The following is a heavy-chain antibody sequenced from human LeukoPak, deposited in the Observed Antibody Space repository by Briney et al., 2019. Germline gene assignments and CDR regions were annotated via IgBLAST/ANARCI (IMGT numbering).Heavy chain of an antibody. CDR3: ARSPLRIAAAARGAFDI. V-gene: IGHV4-4*02. J-gene: IGHJ3*02. Sequence: SETLSLTCAVSGGSISSSNWWSWVRQPPGKGLEWIGEIYHSGSTNYNPSLKSRVTISVDKSKNQFSLKLSSVTAADTAVYYCARSPLRIAAAARGAFDIWGQGTMVTVSS. CDR1: GGSISSSNW. CDR2: IYHSGST. D-gene: IGHD6-13*01.